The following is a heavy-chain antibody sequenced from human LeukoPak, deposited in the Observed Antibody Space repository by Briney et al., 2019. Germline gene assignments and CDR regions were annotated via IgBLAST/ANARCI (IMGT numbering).Heavy chain of an antibody. D-gene: IGHD5-18*01. CDR1: GGSFSDYY. Sequence: SETLSLTCAVYGGSFSDYYWSWIRQPPGKGLEWIGEINHSGSTNYNSSLKSRVTISVDSSKNHFSLKLSSVTAADTAVYYCARRGYSFGGGVWGQGTLVTVSS. J-gene: IGHJ4*02. CDR2: INHSGST. CDR3: ARRGYSFGGGV. V-gene: IGHV4-34*01.